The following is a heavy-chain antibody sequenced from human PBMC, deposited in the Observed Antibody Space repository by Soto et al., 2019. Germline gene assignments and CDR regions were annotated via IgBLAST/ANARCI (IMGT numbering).Heavy chain of an antibody. Sequence: PSQTLSLTCTVSGGYMSSYYWSWIRQPPGKRLEWIGYIYYSGSTNYNPSLKSRVTISVDTSKNQFSLKLSSVTAADTAVYYCAREGTNIVVVVAATRRQPYYYMDVRGKGTTVTVSS. J-gene: IGHJ6*03. CDR2: IYYSGST. CDR1: GGYMSSYY. CDR3: AREGTNIVVVVAATRRQPYYYMDV. D-gene: IGHD2-15*01. V-gene: IGHV4-59*01.